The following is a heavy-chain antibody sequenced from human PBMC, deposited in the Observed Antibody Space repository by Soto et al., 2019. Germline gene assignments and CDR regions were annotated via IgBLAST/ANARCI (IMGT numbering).Heavy chain of an antibody. D-gene: IGHD3-22*01. Sequence: SETLSLTCAVYGGSFSGYYWTWLRPPPGTGLEWIGEINHSGSTNYNPSLKSRVTISVDTSKNQFSLKLTSVTAADTAVYYCARVPLTYYYDTSGRVRYYFDYWGQGTLVTVSS. CDR2: INHSGST. V-gene: IGHV4-34*01. CDR3: ARVPLTYYYDTSGRVRYYFDY. CDR1: GGSFSGYY. J-gene: IGHJ4*02.